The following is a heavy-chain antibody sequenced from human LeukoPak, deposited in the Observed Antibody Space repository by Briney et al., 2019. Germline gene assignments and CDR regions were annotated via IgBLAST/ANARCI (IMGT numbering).Heavy chain of an antibody. CDR2: IYHSGST. CDR3: ARWGYCSGGSCYGPSRRPLDY. Sequence: KPSGTLSLTCAVSGGSISSSNWWSWVRQPPGKGLEWIGEIYHSGSTNYNPSLKSRVTISVDKSKNQFSLKLSFVTAADTAVYYCARWGYCSGGSCYGPSRRPLDYWGQGTLVTVSS. CDR1: GGSISSSNW. J-gene: IGHJ4*02. V-gene: IGHV4-4*02. D-gene: IGHD2-15*01.